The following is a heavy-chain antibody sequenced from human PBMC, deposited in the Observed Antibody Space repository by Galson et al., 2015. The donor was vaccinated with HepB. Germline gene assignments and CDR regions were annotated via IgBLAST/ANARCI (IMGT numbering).Heavy chain of an antibody. V-gene: IGHV3-48*04. CDR1: GFTFSSYT. CDR3: ARVADADYGDHSHFDY. Sequence: SLRLSCAASGFTFSSYTMNWVRQAPGKGLEWISYISTSSETIHYADSVKGRFTISRDNAKNSLYLQMNSLRAEDTAVYFWARVADADYGDHSHFDYWGQGTPVTVSS. J-gene: IGHJ4*02. CDR2: ISTSSETI. D-gene: IGHD4-17*01.